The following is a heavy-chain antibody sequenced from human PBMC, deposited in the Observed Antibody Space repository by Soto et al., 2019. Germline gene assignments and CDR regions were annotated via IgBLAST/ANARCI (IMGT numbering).Heavy chain of an antibody. J-gene: IGHJ4*02. D-gene: IGHD3-22*01. CDR3: AKDFPDDSSGYYYGPFDY. Sequence: PGGSLRLSCAASGFTFSSYAMSWVRQAPGKGLEWVSAISGSGGSTYYADSVKGRFTISRDNSKNTLYLQMNSLRAEDTAVYYCAKDFPDDSSGYYYGPFDYWGKGTLVTVSS. CDR1: GFTFSSYA. V-gene: IGHV3-23*01. CDR2: ISGSGGST.